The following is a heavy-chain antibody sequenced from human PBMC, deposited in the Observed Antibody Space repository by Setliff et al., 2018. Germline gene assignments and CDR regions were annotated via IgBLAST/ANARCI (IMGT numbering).Heavy chain of an antibody. CDR1: GFSFSNYG. CDR2: ISTSSGTR. D-gene: IGHD3-22*01. CDR3: ARLALTGYDSSGYYYALEYYYYMDV. Sequence: PGESLKISCVVSGFSFSNYGMTWVRQAPGKGLEWISYISTSSGTRYYADSAKGRFTISRDNANQSLYLQMNSLRAEDTAVYYCARLALTGYDSSGYYYALEYYYYMDVWGKGTTVTVSS. J-gene: IGHJ6*03. V-gene: IGHV3-48*01.